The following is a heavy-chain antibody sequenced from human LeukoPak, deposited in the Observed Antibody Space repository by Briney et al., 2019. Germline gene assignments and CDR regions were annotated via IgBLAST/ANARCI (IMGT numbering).Heavy chain of an antibody. J-gene: IGHJ4*02. V-gene: IGHV1-69*04. CDR3: ARSYYYGSGTPPRLDY. CDR1: GGTFSSYA. D-gene: IGHD3-10*01. Sequence: GASVKVSCKASGGTFSSYAISWVRQAPDQGLEWMGRIIPILGIANYAQKFQGRVTITADKSTSTASMELSSLRSEDTAVYYSARSYYYGSGTPPRLDYWGQGTLVTVSS. CDR2: IIPILGIA.